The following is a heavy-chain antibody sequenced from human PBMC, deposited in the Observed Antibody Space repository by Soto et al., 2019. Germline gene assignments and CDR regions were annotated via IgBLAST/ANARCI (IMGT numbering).Heavy chain of an antibody. CDR3: AREIVTAWGNNYFDP. CDR2: VYHTGDT. Sequence: QVQLQESGPRLVKPSGSLSLTCGVSGGTVASSHWWSWVRQSPGGVLEWIGNVYHTGDTNFNPSLQSRVTISVDKSNNQFSLRLNSLTAADTAVYFCAREIVTAWGNNYFDPWGPGTLVTVSS. D-gene: IGHD2-21*02. V-gene: IGHV4-4*02. J-gene: IGHJ5*02. CDR1: GGTVASSHW.